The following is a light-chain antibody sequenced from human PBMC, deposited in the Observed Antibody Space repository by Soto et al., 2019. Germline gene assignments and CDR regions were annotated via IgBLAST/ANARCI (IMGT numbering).Light chain of an antibody. CDR3: QQYGSSPST. J-gene: IGKJ1*01. CDR2: GAS. Sequence: DIVMTQSPGTLSLSPGERATLSCMATQTVFSNYIGWYQQKPGQAPRRLIFGASIRATGIPDRFIGSWSGTDCTLTISGLEPEDVSVYYCQQYGSSPSTFGQGTKVDIK. V-gene: IGKV3-20*01. CDR1: QTVFSNY.